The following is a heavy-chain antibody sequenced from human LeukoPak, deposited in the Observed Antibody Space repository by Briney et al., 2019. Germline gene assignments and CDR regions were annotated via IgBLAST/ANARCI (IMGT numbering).Heavy chain of an antibody. CDR3: ASDAVTTNY. Sequence: GGSLRLSCAASGFTVRSDYMTWVRQAPGKGLEWVSYISSSGSTIYYADSVKGRFTISRDNAKNSLYLQMNSLRAEDTAVYYCASDAVTTNYWGQGTLVTVSS. D-gene: IGHD4-17*01. CDR1: GFTVRSDY. J-gene: IGHJ4*02. V-gene: IGHV3-11*01. CDR2: ISSSGSTI.